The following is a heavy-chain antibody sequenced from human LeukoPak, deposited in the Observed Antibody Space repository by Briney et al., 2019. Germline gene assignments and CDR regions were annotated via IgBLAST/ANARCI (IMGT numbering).Heavy chain of an antibody. V-gene: IGHV1-8*01. D-gene: IGHD6-13*01. CDR3: ARSWVAAAACFDY. J-gene: IGHJ4*02. CDR2: MNPNSGNT. Sequence: ASVKVSCKASGYTFTSYDINWVRQATGQGLEWMGWMNPNSGNTGYAQKFQGRVTMTRNTSISTAYMELSSPRSEDTAVYYCARSWVAAAACFDYWGQGTLVTVSS. CDR1: GYTFTSYD.